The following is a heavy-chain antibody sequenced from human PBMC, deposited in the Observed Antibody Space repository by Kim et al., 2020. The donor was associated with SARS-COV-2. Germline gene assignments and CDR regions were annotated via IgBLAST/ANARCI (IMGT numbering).Heavy chain of an antibody. D-gene: IGHD3-10*01. CDR1: GFSFSNYG. J-gene: IGHJ4*02. V-gene: IGHV3-33*01. Sequence: GGSLRLSCAASGFSFSNYGIHCVRQAPGKGLEWVATIWFDGNKYYADSVKGRFTISRDNSKSTLYLQLNSLRAEDTAVYYCAREARYGSGYHNPPFDYWGQGTLVTVSS. CDR3: AREARYGSGYHNPPFDY. CDR2: IWFDGNK.